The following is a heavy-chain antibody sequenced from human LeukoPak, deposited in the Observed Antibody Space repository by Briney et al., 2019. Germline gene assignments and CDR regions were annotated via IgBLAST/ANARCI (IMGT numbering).Heavy chain of an antibody. CDR1: GYSISSGYY. D-gene: IGHD2-2*02. Sequence: SETLSLTCAVSGYSISSGYYWGWIRQPPGKGLEWIGSIYHSGSTYYNPSLKSRVTISVDTSKNQFSLKLSSVTAADTAVYYCARHGGMGTEYIVVGPAAISWFDPWGQGTLVTVSS. J-gene: IGHJ5*02. CDR2: IYHSGST. CDR3: ARHGGMGTEYIVVGPAAISWFDP. V-gene: IGHV4-38-2*01.